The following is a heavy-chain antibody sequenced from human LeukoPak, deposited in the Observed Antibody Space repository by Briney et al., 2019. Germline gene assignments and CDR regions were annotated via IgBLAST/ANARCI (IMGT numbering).Heavy chain of an antibody. V-gene: IGHV1-18*01. Sequence: GASVKVSCKASGYTFTSYGISWVRQAPGQGLEWMGWISAYNGNTNYAQKLQGRVTMTTDTSTSTAYMELRSLRSDDTAVYYCARDYGVVVVAAEGTDGMDVWGQGTTVTVSS. D-gene: IGHD2-15*01. J-gene: IGHJ6*02. CDR2: ISAYNGNT. CDR3: ARDYGVVVVAAEGTDGMDV. CDR1: GYTFTSYG.